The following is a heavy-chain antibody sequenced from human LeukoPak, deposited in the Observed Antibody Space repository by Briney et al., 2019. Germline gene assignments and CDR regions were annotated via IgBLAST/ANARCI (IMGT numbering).Heavy chain of an antibody. CDR2: VRGSDAGT. CDR3: AKNRGGSYYSGSDY. CDR1: GFTFSSYA. D-gene: IGHD1-26*01. J-gene: IGHJ4*02. V-gene: IGHV3-23*01. Sequence: GGSLRLSCAASGFTFSSYAMNWVRQAPGKGLEWVSAVRGSDAGTSYADSVRGRFTISRDNSKNTLYLQMNSLRAEDTAVYYCAKNRGGSYYSGSDYWGQGTLVTVSS.